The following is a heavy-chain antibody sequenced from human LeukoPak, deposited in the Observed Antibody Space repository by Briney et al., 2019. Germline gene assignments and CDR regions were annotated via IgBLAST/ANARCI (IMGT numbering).Heavy chain of an antibody. CDR1: GFTFNKYT. V-gene: IGHV3-23*01. Sequence: GGSLRLSCAASGFTFNKYTISWVRQAPGKGLEWVSGISAGGGNTFYADSVKGRFTISRDNSRNTVFLQMNSLRVEDTAVYYCAKDRVPDGIWSLDYWGQGSLVTVSS. CDR3: AKDRVPDGIWSLDY. D-gene: IGHD2-15*01. CDR2: ISAGGGNT. J-gene: IGHJ4*02.